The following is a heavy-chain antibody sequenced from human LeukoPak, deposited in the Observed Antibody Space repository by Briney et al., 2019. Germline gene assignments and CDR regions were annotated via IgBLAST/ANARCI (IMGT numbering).Heavy chain of an antibody. J-gene: IGHJ4*02. CDR1: GGSISSYY. D-gene: IGHD1-26*01. CDR3: ARMRSGSYYGQFGRSPPDY. Sequence: PSETLSLTCTVSGGSISSYYWTWIRQPPGKGLEWIGSIYYSGSTYYNPSLKSRVTISVDTSKNQFSLKLSSVTAADTAVYYCARMRSGSYYGQFGRSPPDYWGQGTLVTVSS. V-gene: IGHV4-59*12. CDR2: IYYSGST.